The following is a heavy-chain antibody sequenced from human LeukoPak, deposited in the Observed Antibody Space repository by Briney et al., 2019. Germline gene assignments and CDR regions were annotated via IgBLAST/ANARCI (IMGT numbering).Heavy chain of an antibody. CDR1: GYTFTSFE. Sequence: GASVKVSCKASGYTFTSFEINWVRQSTGQGLEWMGWVNPDSGKTAYALKSQDRLIMTTNNSLSTVYMELASLKSEDTAVYYCARGVAGGDFWGQGTLVTVSS. V-gene: IGHV1-8*01. CDR2: VNPDSGKT. CDR3: ARGVAGGDF. D-gene: IGHD6-19*01. J-gene: IGHJ4*02.